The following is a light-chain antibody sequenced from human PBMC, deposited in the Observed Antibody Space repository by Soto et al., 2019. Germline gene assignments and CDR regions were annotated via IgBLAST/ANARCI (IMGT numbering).Light chain of an antibody. CDR1: NIGGKS. CDR2: DDS. CDR3: ASWDDNLNGGV. J-gene: IGLJ3*02. Sequence: SYELTQPPSVSVAPGQTARITCGENNIGGKSVHWYQQKPGQAPVLVVHDDSDRPSGIPERFSGSNSGNTATLTISRVEAGDEADYYCASWDDNLNGGVFGGGTQLTVL. V-gene: IGLV3-21*02.